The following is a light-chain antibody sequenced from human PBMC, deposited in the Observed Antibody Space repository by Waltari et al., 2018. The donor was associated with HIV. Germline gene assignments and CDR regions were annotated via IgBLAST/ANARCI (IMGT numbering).Light chain of an antibody. CDR2: RNN. J-gene: IGLJ3*02. V-gene: IGLV10-54*04. CDR3: STWDRSLGAWV. CDR1: NNNVGHQV. Sequence: QAGLTQPPSVSADLRQTATLTCTGNNNNVGHQVATWLQQHQGHPPKLLSYRNNNRPSGISERFSASRSGTTASLKVTGLQPEDEADYYCSTWDRSLGAWVFGGGTKLTVL.